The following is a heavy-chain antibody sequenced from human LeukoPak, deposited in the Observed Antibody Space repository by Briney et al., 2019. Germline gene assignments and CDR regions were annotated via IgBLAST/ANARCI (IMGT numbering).Heavy chain of an antibody. CDR3: ARALTGAYGGNSGYYYYGMDV. Sequence: SETLSLTCTVSGGSISSYYWSWIRQPPGKGLEWIGYIYYSGSTNYNPSLKSRVTISVDTSKNQFSLKLSSVTAADTAVYYCARALTGAYGGNSGYYYYGMDVWGQGTTVTVSS. J-gene: IGHJ6*02. CDR2: IYYSGST. D-gene: IGHD4-23*01. CDR1: GGSISSYY. V-gene: IGHV4-59*01.